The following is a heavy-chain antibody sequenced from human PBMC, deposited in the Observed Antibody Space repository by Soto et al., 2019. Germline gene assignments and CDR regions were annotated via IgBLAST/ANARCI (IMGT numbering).Heavy chain of an antibody. CDR2: VYYSGSS. CDR3: AKLSCTSSTCYFPGWFDP. D-gene: IGHD2-2*01. V-gene: IGHV4-31*03. J-gene: IGHJ5*02. CDR1: GDSISGGASF. Sequence: SETLSLTCTVSGDSISGGASFWSWIRQPPGKGLEWIANVYYSGSSYYNPSLTSRLTISVDTTKNQSSLQLKSMTAADTAVYYCAKLSCTSSTCYFPGWFDPWGQGTLVTVSS.